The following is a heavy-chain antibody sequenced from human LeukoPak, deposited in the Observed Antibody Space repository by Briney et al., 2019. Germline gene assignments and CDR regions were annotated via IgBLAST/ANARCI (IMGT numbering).Heavy chain of an antibody. CDR1: GGSISSYY. D-gene: IGHD3-10*01. Sequence: SETLSLTCTVSGGSISSYYWSWIRQPPGKGLEWIGYIYYSGSTNYNPSLKSRVTISVDTSKNQFSLKLSSVTAADTAVYYCAALSYYYGSGSYYTSSSIDYWGQGTLVTVSS. V-gene: IGHV4-59*01. CDR3: AALSYYYGSGSYYTSSSIDY. CDR2: IYYSGST. J-gene: IGHJ4*02.